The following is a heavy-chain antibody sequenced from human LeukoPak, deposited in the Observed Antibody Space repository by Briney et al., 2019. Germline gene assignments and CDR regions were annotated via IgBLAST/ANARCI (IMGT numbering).Heavy chain of an antibody. J-gene: IGHJ4*02. CDR2: INPNSGDT. CDR3: ARGPNWGLDH. V-gene: IGHV1-2*02. CDR1: GYTFTDYY. D-gene: IGHD7-27*01. Sequence: ASVKVSCKASGYTFTDYYMHWVRQAPGQGLEWMGWINPNSGDTNYAQKFQGRVTMTRDTSISTAYMELSRLRSDDTAVYYCARGPNWGLDHWGQGTLVTVSS.